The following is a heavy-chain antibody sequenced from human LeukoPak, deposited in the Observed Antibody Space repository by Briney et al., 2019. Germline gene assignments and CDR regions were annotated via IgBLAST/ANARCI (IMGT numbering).Heavy chain of an antibody. V-gene: IGHV4-61*02. CDR1: GGSISSGSYY. CDR3: ARAQQWLGFDY. CDR2: IYTSGST. Sequence: PSETLSLTCTVSGGSISSGSYYWSWIRQPAGKGLEWIGRIYTSGSTNYNPSLKSRVTISADTSKNQFSLKLSSVTAADTAVYYCARAQQWLGFDYWGQGTLVTVSS. J-gene: IGHJ4*02. D-gene: IGHD6-19*01.